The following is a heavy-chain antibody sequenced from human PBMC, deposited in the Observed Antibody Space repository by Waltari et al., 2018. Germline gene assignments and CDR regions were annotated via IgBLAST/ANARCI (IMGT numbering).Heavy chain of an antibody. Sequence: EVQLVESGGGLVKPGGSLRLSCAASGFTFSSYSMNWVRQAPGKGLEWVSSISSSSSYIYYADSVKGRFTISRENAKNSLYLQMNSLRAEDTAVYYCARGHCSGGSCYMDYWGQGTLVTVSS. CDR1: GFTFSSYS. J-gene: IGHJ4*02. V-gene: IGHV3-21*01. D-gene: IGHD2-15*01. CDR3: ARGHCSGGSCYMDY. CDR2: ISSSSSYI.